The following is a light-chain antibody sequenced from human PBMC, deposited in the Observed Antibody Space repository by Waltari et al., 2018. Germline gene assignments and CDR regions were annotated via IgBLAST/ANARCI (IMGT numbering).Light chain of an antibody. CDR1: QSVSNY. V-gene: IGKV3-11*01. CDR2: DTS. J-gene: IGKJ4*01. CDR3: QQRRTWPLT. Sequence: DIVLTQSPATLSLSPGERATLSCWASQSVSNYLAWYQQNPGQAPRLLIYDTSNRATGIPARFSGSGFGTDFTLTITSLEPEDFAVYYCQQRRTWPLTFGGGTKVEIK.